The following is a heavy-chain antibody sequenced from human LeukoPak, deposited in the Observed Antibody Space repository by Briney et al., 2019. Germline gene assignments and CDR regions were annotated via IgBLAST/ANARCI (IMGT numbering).Heavy chain of an antibody. J-gene: IGHJ4*02. V-gene: IGHV4-38-2*02. Sequence: SETLSLTCSVNGESFSHFYWGWIRQPPGKGLEWIGSIYHSGSTYYNPSLKSRVTISVDTSKNQFSLKLSSVTAADTAVYYCARDQMAATGFDYWGQGTLVTVSS. CDR3: ARDQMAATGFDY. CDR2: IYHSGST. D-gene: IGHD1-26*01. CDR1: GESFSHFY.